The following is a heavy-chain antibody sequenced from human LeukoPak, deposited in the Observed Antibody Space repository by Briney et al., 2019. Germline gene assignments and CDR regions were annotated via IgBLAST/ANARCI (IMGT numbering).Heavy chain of an antibody. CDR2: IKPDGSAQ. CDR1: GFTFSSCS. V-gene: IGHV3-7*01. Sequence: GGSLRLSCAASGFTFSSCSMNWVRQAPGKGLEWVATIKPDGSAQYYVDSVKGRFTISRDNAKNSLFLQINSLRAEDTAVYYCANGGTYSSGPWGQGTLVTVSS. J-gene: IGHJ5*02. CDR3: ANGGTYSSGP. D-gene: IGHD3-22*01.